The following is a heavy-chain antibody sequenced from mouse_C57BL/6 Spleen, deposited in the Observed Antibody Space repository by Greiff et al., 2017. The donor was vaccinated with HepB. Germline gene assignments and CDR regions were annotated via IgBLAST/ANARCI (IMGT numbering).Heavy chain of an antibody. CDR2: ISSGSSTI. Sequence: EVMLVESGGGLVKPGGSLKLSCAASGFTFSDYGMHWVRQAPEKGLEWVAYISSGSSTIYYADTVKGRFTISRDNAKNTLFMQMPSLRSEDTAMYYCARGTTVFDYWGQGTTLTVSS. J-gene: IGHJ2*01. D-gene: IGHD1-1*01. V-gene: IGHV5-17*01. CDR3: ARGTTVFDY. CDR1: GFTFSDYG.